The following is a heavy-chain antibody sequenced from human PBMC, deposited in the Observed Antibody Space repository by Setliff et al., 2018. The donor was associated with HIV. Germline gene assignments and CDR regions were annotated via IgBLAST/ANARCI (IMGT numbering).Heavy chain of an antibody. CDR2: VSPYSGDT. D-gene: IGHD6-19*01. Sequence: ASVKVSCKSSGYTFTDYFIHWVRQAPGQGLEWMGWVSPYSGDTKISQKFQGRVTMTRDTSISTAYMELSRLRSDDTAVYYCARVPASGWYYFDYWGQGTLVTVSS. CDR3: ARVPASGWYYFDY. V-gene: IGHV1-2*02. J-gene: IGHJ4*02. CDR1: GYTFTDYF.